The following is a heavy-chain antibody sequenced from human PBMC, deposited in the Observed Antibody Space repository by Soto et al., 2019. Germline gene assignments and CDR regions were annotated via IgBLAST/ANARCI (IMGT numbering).Heavy chain of an antibody. D-gene: IGHD1-26*01. Sequence: PGGSLRLSCAATGFTFSSYYLHWVRQATGKGLEWVSAIGTAGDTYYPGSVKGRFTISRENAKNSLYLQMNSLRAEDTAVYYCARGGLFRLFYDSGKQLFDEWGQGNLVTVSS. CDR2: IGTAGDT. J-gene: IGHJ4*02. V-gene: IGHV3-13*01. CDR3: ARGGLFRLFYDSGKQLFDE. CDR1: GFTFSSYY.